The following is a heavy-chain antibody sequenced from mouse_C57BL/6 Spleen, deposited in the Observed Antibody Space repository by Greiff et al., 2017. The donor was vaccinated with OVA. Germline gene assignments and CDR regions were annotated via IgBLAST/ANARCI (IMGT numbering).Heavy chain of an antibody. CDR3: ARSWGNWYFDV. V-gene: IGHV1-22*01. CDR2: INPNNGGT. Sequence: EVKLQQSGPELVKPGASVKMSCKASGYTFTDYNMHWVKQSPGKSLEWIGYINPNNGGTSYNQKFKGKATLTVNKSSSTAYMELRSLTSEESAVYYCARSWGNWYFDVWGTGTTVTVSS. J-gene: IGHJ1*03. CDR1: GYTFTDYN.